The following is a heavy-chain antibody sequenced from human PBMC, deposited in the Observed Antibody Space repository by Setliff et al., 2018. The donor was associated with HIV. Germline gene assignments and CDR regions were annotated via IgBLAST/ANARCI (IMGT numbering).Heavy chain of an antibody. D-gene: IGHD1-26*01. V-gene: IGHV4-39*01. J-gene: IGHJ6*03. CDR3: ARQAGTYWAFVYYMDV. CDR2: AHSSGNT. CDR1: GDSISSRFH. Sequence: PSETLSLTCTVSGDSISSRFHWGWIRQHPGKGLEWIAIAHSSGNTYYNPSLESRVTITVDMSKSQVPLNLTSVTAAESAVYYCARQAGTYWAFVYYMDVCGKGTTVTVSS.